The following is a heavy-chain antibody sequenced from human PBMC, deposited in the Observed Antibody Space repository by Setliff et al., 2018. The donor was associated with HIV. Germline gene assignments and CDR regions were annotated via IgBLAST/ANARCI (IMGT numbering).Heavy chain of an antibody. CDR1: GYSFTGYD. Sequence: ASVKVSCKTSGYSFTGYDINWVRQATGQGLEWMAWVNPSTGEIGYAQKFQGRLTITKDTSKNQVVLTMTNMDPVDTATYYCAHVAWFGESMRSGFDYWGQGTLVTVSS. D-gene: IGHD3-10*01. J-gene: IGHJ4*02. V-gene: IGHV1-8*01. CDR3: AHVAWFGESMRSGFDY. CDR2: VNPSTGEI.